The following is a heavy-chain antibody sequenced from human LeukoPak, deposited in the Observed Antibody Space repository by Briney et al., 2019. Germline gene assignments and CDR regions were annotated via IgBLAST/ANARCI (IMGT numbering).Heavy chain of an antibody. Sequence: KSSETLSLTCTVSGGSISSYYWSWIRQPAGKGLAWIGRIYTSGSTNYNPSLKSRVTMSVDTSKNQFSLKLSSVTAADTAVYYCARDTYYYDSSGYWPAFDIWGQGTMVTVSS. J-gene: IGHJ3*02. CDR2: IYTSGST. V-gene: IGHV4-4*07. D-gene: IGHD3-22*01. CDR3: ARDTYYYDSSGYWPAFDI. CDR1: GGSISSYY.